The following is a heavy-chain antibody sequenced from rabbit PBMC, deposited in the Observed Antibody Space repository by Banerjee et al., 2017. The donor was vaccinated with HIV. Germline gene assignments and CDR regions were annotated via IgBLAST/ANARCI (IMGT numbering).Heavy chain of an antibody. D-gene: IGHD1-1*01. CDR2: IYDGSYGGT. V-gene: IGHV1S45*01. CDR1: GFYFSSGYD. J-gene: IGHJ4*01. Sequence: QEQLVESGGGLVQPEGSLTLTCTASGFYFSSGYDMFWVRQTPGKGLEWIACIYDGSYGGTDYASWAKGRFTISKTSSTTVTLQMTSLTAADTATYFCARSLSSGYSPFNLWGPGTLVTVS. CDR3: ARSLSSGYSPFNL.